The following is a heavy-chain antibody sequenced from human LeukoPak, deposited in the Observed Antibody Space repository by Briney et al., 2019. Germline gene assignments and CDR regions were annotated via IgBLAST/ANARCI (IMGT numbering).Heavy chain of an antibody. CDR1: GGSISSGSYY. CDR3: ARQSGDYSYYYYMDV. J-gene: IGHJ6*03. D-gene: IGHD2-21*02. CDR2: IYSSGST. Sequence: SETLSLTCTVSGGSISSGSYYWSWIRQPAGKGLEWIGRIYSSGSTNYNPSLKRRVTISVDTSKNQFSLKLSSVTASDTAMYYCARQSGDYSYYYYMDVWGKGTTVTISS. V-gene: IGHV4-61*02.